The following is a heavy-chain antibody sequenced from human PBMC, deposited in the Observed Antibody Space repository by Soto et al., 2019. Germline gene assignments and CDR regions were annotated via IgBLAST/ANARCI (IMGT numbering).Heavy chain of an antibody. J-gene: IGHJ6*03. CDR3: AKGVRFLEWLFNYMDV. V-gene: IGHV3-21*05. D-gene: IGHD3-3*01. CDR1: GFTFSSYS. CDR2: ISRKSGII. Sequence: PGGSLRLSCAAYGFTFSSYSMNWVRQAPENGLEWVSYISRKSGIIYYADSVKGRFTISRDNAKNSLYLKMNRLRAEDTALYYCAKGVRFLEWLFNYMDVWGKGTTVTVSS.